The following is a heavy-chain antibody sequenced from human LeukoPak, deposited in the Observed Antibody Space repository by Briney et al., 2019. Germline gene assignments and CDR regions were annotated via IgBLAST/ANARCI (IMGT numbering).Heavy chain of an antibody. Sequence: PGGSLRLSCAASGFTFDDYAMHWVRQAPGKGLEWVSLISGDGGKTYYADSVKGRFTISRVNSKNSLYLQMNSLRTEDIALYYCARGGQWLIRDWGQGTLVTVSS. V-gene: IGHV3-43*02. CDR1: GFTFDDYA. D-gene: IGHD6-19*01. J-gene: IGHJ4*02. CDR3: ARGGQWLIRD. CDR2: ISGDGGKT.